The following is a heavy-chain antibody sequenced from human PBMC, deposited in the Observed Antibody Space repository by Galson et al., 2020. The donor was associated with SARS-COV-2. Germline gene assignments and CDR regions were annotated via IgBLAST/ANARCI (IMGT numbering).Heavy chain of an antibody. CDR1: GGSFSGYY. V-gene: IGHV4-34*01. CDR2: INHSGST. J-gene: IGHJ6*02. CDR3: ARDCSSTSCYTLYYYCGMDV. Sequence: SETLSLTCAVYGGSFSGYYWSWIRQPPGKGLEWIGEINHSGSTNYNPSLKSRVTISVDTSKNQFSLKLSSVTAADTAVYYCARDCSSTSCYTLYYYCGMDVWGQGTTVTVSS. D-gene: IGHD2-2*02.